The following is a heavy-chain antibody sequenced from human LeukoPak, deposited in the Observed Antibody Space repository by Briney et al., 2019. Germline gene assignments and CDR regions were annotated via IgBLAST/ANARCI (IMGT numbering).Heavy chain of an antibody. Sequence: GGSLRLSCAASGFTVSSNYMSWVRQAPGKGLEWVSVIYSGGSTYYADSVKGRFTISRDNSKNTLYLQMNSLRAEDTAVYYCARSSVAVDAFDIWGQGTMVTVSS. CDR2: IYSGGST. CDR1: GFTVSSNY. CDR3: ARSSVAVDAFDI. J-gene: IGHJ3*02. V-gene: IGHV3-53*01. D-gene: IGHD6-19*01.